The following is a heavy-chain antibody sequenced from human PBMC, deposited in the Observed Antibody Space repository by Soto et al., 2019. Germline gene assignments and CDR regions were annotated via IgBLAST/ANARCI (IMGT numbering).Heavy chain of an antibody. J-gene: IGHJ5*02. CDR3: ARKHSLDYIRWGLDP. CDR1: GYPFSDNQ. D-gene: IGHD4-4*01. Sequence: ASVKVSCKASGYPFSDNQMHWLRLAPGQGLEWVGRINPKSDDTNYAQKFQGRVTMTRDTSIDTAYLELTGLTSDDTATYYCARKHSLDYIRWGLDPWGQGTLVTVSS. CDR2: INPKSDDT. V-gene: IGHV1-2*02.